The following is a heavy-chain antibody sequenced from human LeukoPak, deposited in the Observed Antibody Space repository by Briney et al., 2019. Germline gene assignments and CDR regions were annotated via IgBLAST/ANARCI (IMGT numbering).Heavy chain of an antibody. J-gene: IGHJ4*02. V-gene: IGHV3-21*04. CDR2: ISSTSTYI. D-gene: IGHD3-9*01. Sequence: PGGSLRLSCAASGFTFSSYSMNWVRQAPGKGPEWVSSISSTSTYIYYADSLKGRFTISRGNAKNSLYLQMNSLRAEDTAVYYCARDGTLTGYGGYHFDYWGQGTLVTVSS. CDR3: ARDGTLTGYGGYHFDY. CDR1: GFTFSSYS.